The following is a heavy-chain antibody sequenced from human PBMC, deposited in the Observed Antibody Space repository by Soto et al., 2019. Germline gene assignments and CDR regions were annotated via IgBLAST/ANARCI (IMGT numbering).Heavy chain of an antibody. CDR3: AGGESSGWFQQPALDI. V-gene: IGHV3-21*01. CDR2: ISSSSSYK. D-gene: IGHD6-19*01. Sequence: GGSLRLSCAASGFTFSSYSMNWVRQAPGKGLEWVSSISSSSSYKYYADSVKGRFTISRDNAKNSQYLQMNSLRAEGTAVYYGAGGESSGWFQQPALDIWGQGTMVTVSS. CDR1: GFTFSSYS. J-gene: IGHJ3*02.